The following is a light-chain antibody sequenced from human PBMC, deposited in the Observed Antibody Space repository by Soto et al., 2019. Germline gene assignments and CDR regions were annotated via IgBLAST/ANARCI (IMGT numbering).Light chain of an antibody. CDR3: QQYNNWPPWT. CDR1: QSVSSY. J-gene: IGKJ1*01. V-gene: IGKV3-11*01. Sequence: PGERATLSCRASQSVSSYLAWYQQKPGQAPRLLIYDASNRATGIPARFSGSGSGTDFTLTISSLEPEDFAVYYCQQYNNWPPWTFGQGTKVDIK. CDR2: DAS.